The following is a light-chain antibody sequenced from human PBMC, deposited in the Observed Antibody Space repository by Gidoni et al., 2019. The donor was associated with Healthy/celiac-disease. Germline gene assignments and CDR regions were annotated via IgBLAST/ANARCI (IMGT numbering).Light chain of an antibody. CDR1: SRDVGGYNY. CDR2: EVS. Sequence: QPALTQPACVSGSPGQSITIACTGTSRDVGGYNYVSWYQQHPGKAPKLMIYEVSNRPSGVSIRFSGSKSGNTASLTISGLQAEDEADYYCSSYTSSSFVVFGGGTKLTVL. V-gene: IGLV2-14*01. CDR3: SSYTSSSFVV. J-gene: IGLJ2*01.